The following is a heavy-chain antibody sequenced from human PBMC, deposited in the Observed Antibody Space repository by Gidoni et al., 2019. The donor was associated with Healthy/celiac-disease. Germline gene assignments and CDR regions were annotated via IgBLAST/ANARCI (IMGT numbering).Heavy chain of an antibody. Sequence: EVQLFESGGGLVQPGGSLRLSCAASGSTFRSYAMSWVRQAPGKGLEWVSAISGSGGSTYYADSVKGRFTISRDNSKNTLYLQMNSLRAEDTAVYYCAKTGSGWYRGPLGGWGQGTLVTVSS. CDR1: GSTFRSYA. J-gene: IGHJ4*02. CDR3: AKTGSGWYRGPLGG. CDR2: ISGSGGST. D-gene: IGHD6-19*01. V-gene: IGHV3-23*01.